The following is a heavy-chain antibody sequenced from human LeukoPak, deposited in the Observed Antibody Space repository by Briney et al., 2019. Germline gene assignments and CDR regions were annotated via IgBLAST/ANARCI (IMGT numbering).Heavy chain of an antibody. Sequence: GGSLRLSCAASGFTFSSYAMSWVRQAPGKGLEWVSAISGSYSTYYADSVKGRFSISRDNAKNSPYLQMNSLRAEDTAVYYCAREGRKSRGVDIVRKKETGYYYYMDVWGKGTTVTVS. D-gene: IGHD2-15*01. V-gene: IGHV3-23*01. J-gene: IGHJ6*03. CDR2: ISGSYST. CDR1: GFTFSSYA. CDR3: AREGRKSRGVDIVRKKETGYYYYMDV.